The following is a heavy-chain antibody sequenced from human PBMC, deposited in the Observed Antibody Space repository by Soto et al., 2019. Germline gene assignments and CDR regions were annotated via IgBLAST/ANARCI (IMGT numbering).Heavy chain of an antibody. CDR1: GFTFSRNT. D-gene: IGHD3-3*02. V-gene: IGHV3-21*01. J-gene: IGHJ6*02. CDR2: ITSIGSYV. CDR3: VKDEGIEAMDV. Sequence: GALRLSCVTSGFTFSRNTMNWVRQAPGKGLEWVASITSIGSYVYYADSVKGRFSASRDNAKNSLSLQMDSLRPDDTAIYFCVKDEGIEAMDVWGQGTTVTVSS.